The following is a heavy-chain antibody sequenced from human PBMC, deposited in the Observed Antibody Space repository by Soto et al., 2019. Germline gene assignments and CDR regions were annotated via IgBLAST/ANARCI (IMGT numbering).Heavy chain of an antibody. D-gene: IGHD2-2*01. J-gene: IGHJ4*02. Sequence: GGSLRLSCAVSGFTFSSYTMSWVRQAPGKGLEWVSAISGSGGSTYYADSVKGRFTICRDNSKNTLYRQMNSLRAEDTAVHYCAKDGTVVPAACFGYWGKGTRVTVAS. CDR3: AKDGTVVPAACFGY. CDR1: GFTFSSYT. CDR2: ISGSGGST. V-gene: IGHV3-23*01.